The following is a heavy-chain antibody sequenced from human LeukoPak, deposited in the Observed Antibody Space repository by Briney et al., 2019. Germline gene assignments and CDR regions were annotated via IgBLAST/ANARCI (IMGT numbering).Heavy chain of an antibody. CDR2: IYYSGNT. J-gene: IGHJ4*02. Sequence: PSKTLSLTCSVSGGSISSSSYYWAWVRQPPGGGLEWIGNIYYSGNTHYNSSLRSRVSISVDTSKNQFSLKLSSVTAADTAVYYCARMDRDFWSGYLDYWGQGTLVTVSS. D-gene: IGHD3-3*01. CDR3: ARMDRDFWSGYLDY. V-gene: IGHV4-39*07. CDR1: GGSISSSSYY.